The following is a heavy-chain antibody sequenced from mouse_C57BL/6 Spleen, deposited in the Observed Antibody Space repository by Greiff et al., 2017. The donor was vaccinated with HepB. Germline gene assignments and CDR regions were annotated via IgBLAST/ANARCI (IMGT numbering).Heavy chain of an antibody. D-gene: IGHD4-1*01. V-gene: IGHV5-6*02. CDR3: ARRLGPFDY. CDR1: GFTFSSYG. J-gene: IGHJ2*01. CDR2: ISSGGSYT. Sequence: DVMLVESGGDLVKPGGSLKLSCAASGFTFSSYGMSWVRQTPDKRLEWVATISSGGSYTYYPDSVKGRFTISRDNAKNTLYLQMSSLKSEDTAMYYCARRLGPFDYWGQGTTLTVSS.